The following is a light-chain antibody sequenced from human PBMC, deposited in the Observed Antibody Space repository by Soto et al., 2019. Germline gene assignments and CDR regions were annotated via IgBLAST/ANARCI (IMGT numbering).Light chain of an antibody. CDR2: RNN. CDR3: AAWDDSLSGWV. Sequence: QLVLTQPPSASGTPGQRVTISCSGSSSNIGSNFVYWYQQFPGTAPKLLIYRNNQRPSGVPDRFFGSKSGTSASLAISGLPSEDEADYYCAAWDDSLSGWVFGGGTKLTVL. CDR1: SSNIGSNF. J-gene: IGLJ3*02. V-gene: IGLV1-47*01.